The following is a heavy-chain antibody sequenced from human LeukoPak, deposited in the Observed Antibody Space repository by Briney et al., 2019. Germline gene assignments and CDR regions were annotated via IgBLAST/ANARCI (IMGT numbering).Heavy chain of an antibody. CDR3: ARGGGGYLTNNWFDP. J-gene: IGHJ5*02. D-gene: IGHD1-1*01. Sequence: SETLSLTCAVYGGSFSGYYWSWIRQPPGKGLEWIGEINHSGSTNYNPSLKSRVTISVDTSKNQFSLKLSFVTAADTAVYYCARGGGGYLTNNWFDPWGQGTLVTVSS. CDR2: INHSGST. V-gene: IGHV4-34*01. CDR1: GGSFSGYY.